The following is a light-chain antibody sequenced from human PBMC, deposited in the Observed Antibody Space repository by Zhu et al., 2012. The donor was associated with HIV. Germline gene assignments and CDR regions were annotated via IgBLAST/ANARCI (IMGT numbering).Light chain of an antibody. CDR1: QSVSSSY. Sequence: EIVLTQSPGTLSLSPGERATLSCRASQSVSSSYLAWYQQKPGQAPRLLIYGASTRATGVPARFSGSGSGTEFSLNISSVQSEDFVSYYCQQYNIWPWTFAQGTKV. J-gene: IGKJ1*01. CDR3: QQYNIWPWT. V-gene: IGKV3-15*01. CDR2: GAS.